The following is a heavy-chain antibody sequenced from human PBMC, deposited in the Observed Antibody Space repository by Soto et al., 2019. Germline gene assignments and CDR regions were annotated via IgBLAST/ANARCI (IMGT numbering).Heavy chain of an antibody. CDR3: ASGFDSDGLYNGGHP. CDR2: ILHIGST. Sequence: VQLQESGPGLVKPSGTLSLTCTVSGGSITTPNWGSWVGQPPGRELEGIGEILHIGSTNSNPSLKSRVTISIDKSKNQFSLRLSSVTAADTAVYYCASGFDSDGLYNGGHPWGQGTLVSVSS. V-gene: IGHV4-4*02. D-gene: IGHD3-22*01. CDR1: GGSITTPNW. J-gene: IGHJ5*02.